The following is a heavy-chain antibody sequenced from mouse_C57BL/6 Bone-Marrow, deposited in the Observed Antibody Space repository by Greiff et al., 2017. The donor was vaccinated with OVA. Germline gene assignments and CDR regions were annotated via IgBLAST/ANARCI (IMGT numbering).Heavy chain of an antibody. CDR3: ARDRRDPFAY. D-gene: IGHD3-3*01. J-gene: IGHJ3*01. CDR2: ISYDGSN. Sequence: ESGPGLVKPSQSLSLTCSVTGYSITSGYYWNWIRQFPGNKLEWMGYISYDGSNNYNPSLKNRISITRDTSKNQFFLKLNSVTTEDTATYYCARDRRDPFAYWGQGTLVTVSA. CDR1: GYSITSGYY. V-gene: IGHV3-6*01.